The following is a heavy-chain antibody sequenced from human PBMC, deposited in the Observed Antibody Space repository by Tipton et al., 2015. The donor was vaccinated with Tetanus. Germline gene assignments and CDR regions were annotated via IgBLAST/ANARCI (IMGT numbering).Heavy chain of an antibody. CDR3: AKGLGFYGMDV. V-gene: IGHV3-9*01. CDR2: ISWNSGTI. J-gene: IGHJ6*02. D-gene: IGHD3-3*01. CDR1: GFSFSSYA. Sequence: SLRLSCAASGFSFSSYAMHWVRQAPGKGLEWVSGISWNSGTIGYADSAKGRFTISRDNAKNSLYLQMNSLRAEDTALYYCAKGLGFYGMDVWGQGTTVTVSS.